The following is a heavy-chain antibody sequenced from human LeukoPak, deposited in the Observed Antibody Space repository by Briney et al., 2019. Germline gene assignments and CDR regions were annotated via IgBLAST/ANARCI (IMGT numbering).Heavy chain of an antibody. D-gene: IGHD3-22*01. V-gene: IGHV3-23*01. Sequence: GGSLSLSCAASGFTFSSYAMSWVRQAPGKGLEWVSAISGSGGSTYYADSVKGRFTISRDNSKNTLYLQMNSLRAEDTAVYYCAKDGRDSSGYRFDYWGPGTLVTVSS. J-gene: IGHJ4*01. CDR1: GFTFSSYA. CDR3: AKDGRDSSGYRFDY. CDR2: ISGSGGST.